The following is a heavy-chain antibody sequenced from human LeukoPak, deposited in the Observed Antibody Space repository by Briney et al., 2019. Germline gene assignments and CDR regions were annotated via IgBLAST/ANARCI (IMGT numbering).Heavy chain of an antibody. CDR1: GFTFSSYG. J-gene: IGHJ6*02. CDR2: IWYDGSNK. CDR3: AREALYSYGYNYYYGMDV. V-gene: IGHV3-33*01. D-gene: IGHD5-18*01. Sequence: PGGSLRLSCAASGFTFSSYGMHWVRQAPGKGLEWVAVIWYDGSNKYYADSVKGRFTISRDNSKNTLYLQMNSLRAEDTAVYYCAREALYSYGYNYYYGMDVWGQGTTVTVSS.